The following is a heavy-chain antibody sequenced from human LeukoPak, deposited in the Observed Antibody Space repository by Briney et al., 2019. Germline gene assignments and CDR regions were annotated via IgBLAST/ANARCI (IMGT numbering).Heavy chain of an antibody. D-gene: IGHD4-17*01. J-gene: IGHJ4*02. CDR2: ISGSGGST. V-gene: IGHV3-23*01. CDR1: GFTFSSYA. CDR3: AKDRTVTYTFDY. Sequence: GGSLRLSCAASGFTFSSYAMSWVRQAPGKGLEWVSAISGSGGSTYYAASVKGRFTISRDNSKNTLYLQMNSLRTEDTAIYYCAKDRTVTYTFDYWGQGILVTVSS.